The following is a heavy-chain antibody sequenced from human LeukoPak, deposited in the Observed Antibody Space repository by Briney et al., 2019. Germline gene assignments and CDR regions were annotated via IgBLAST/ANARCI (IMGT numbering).Heavy chain of an antibody. Sequence: GESLKISCAASGFTLRDYDMAWVRQAPGKGLQWVSGIGWSSGSTFYADSVKGRFTCSRDISMNTLYLQMNNLRAEDTAVYYCAKGRREPWNFDHWGQGALVTVSA. CDR1: GFTLRDYD. CDR2: IGWSSGST. CDR3: AKGRREPWNFDH. V-gene: IGHV3-23*01. D-gene: IGHD5-24*01. J-gene: IGHJ4*02.